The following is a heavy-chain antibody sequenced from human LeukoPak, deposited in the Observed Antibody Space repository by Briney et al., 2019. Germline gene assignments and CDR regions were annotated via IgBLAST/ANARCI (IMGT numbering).Heavy chain of an antibody. V-gene: IGHV3-23*01. CDR3: VKRFDYGDNWNYFDY. CDR2: ITTSAGDT. Sequence: GGSLRLSCAASGFTFSSNGMSWVRQAPWKELEWVSAITTSAGDTYYSDSVKGRFTTSRDNSRNTLYLQMNSLRAEDTAVYYCVKRFDYGDNWNYFDYWGQGTLVTVSS. D-gene: IGHD4-23*01. CDR1: GFTFSSNG. J-gene: IGHJ4*02.